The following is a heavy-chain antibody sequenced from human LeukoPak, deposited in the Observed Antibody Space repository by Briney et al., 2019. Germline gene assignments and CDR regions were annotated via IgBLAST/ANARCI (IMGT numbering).Heavy chain of an antibody. D-gene: IGHD5-24*01. J-gene: IGHJ6*03. CDR1: GGSISSHY. CDR3: ASEGVEMATKDYYYYMDV. CDR2: IYYSGST. V-gene: IGHV4-59*11. Sequence: SETLSLTCTVSGGSISSHYWSWIRQPPGKGLEWIGYIYYSGSTNYNPSLKSRVTISVDTSKNQFSLKLSSVTAADTAVYYRASEGVEMATKDYYYYMDVWGKGTTVTVSS.